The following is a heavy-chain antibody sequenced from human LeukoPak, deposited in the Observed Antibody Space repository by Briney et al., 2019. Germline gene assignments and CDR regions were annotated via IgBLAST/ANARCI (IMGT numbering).Heavy chain of an antibody. D-gene: IGHD2-2*01. J-gene: IGHJ4*02. Sequence: GGSLRLSCAATGFSFSDYYMNWFRQVPGKGLEWISYISNSGGAMFYADSVKGRFTISRDNAKNTLYLQMNSLRAEDTAVYYCARGCSSTSCRDYWGQGTLVTVSS. CDR1: GFSFSDYY. CDR3: ARGCSSTSCRDY. V-gene: IGHV3-11*04. CDR2: ISNSGGAM.